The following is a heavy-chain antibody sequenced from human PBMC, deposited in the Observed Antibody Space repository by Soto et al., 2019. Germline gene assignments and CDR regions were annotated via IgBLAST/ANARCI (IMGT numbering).Heavy chain of an antibody. D-gene: IGHD2-8*01. V-gene: IGHV4-34*01. J-gene: IGHJ5*02. CDR3: ARDNGGGYNNWFDP. CDR2: INHSGST. Sequence: LSLTCTVYGGSFSGYYWSWIRQPPGKGLEWIGEINHSGSTNYNPSLKSRVTISVDTSKNQFSLKLSSVTAADTAVYYCARDNGGGYNNWFDPWGQGTLVTVSS. CDR1: GGSFSGYY.